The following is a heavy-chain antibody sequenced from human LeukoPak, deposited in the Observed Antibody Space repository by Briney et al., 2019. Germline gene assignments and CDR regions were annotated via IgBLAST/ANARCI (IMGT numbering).Heavy chain of an antibody. CDR2: IIPIFGTA. V-gene: IGHV1-69*05. CDR3: ARDSTAYCSGGSCYSEWFDP. CDR1: GGTFSSYA. J-gene: IGHJ5*02. Sequence: AASVKVSCKASGGTFSSYAISWVRQAPGQGLEWMGGIIPIFGTANYAQKFQGRVTITTDESTSTAYMELSSLRSEDTAVYYCARDSTAYCSGGSCYSEWFDPWGQGTLVTVSS. D-gene: IGHD2-15*01.